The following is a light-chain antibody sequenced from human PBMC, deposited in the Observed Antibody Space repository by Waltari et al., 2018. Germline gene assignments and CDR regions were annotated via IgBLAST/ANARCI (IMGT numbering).Light chain of an antibody. CDR3: QAWDSSTLV. V-gene: IGLV3-1*01. Sequence: SYELTQPPSVSVSPGQTASITCSGHELGDKFTCWYHQRPGQSPVLVIYQDNKRPSGISERFSGSNSGNTATLTVTGTQATDEADYYCQAWDSSTLVFGGGTKLIVL. CDR1: ELGDKF. J-gene: IGLJ2*01. CDR2: QDN.